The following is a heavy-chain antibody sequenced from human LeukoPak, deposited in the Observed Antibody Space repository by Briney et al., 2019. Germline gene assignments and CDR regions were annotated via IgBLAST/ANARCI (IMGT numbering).Heavy chain of an antibody. Sequence: PSETLSLTCTVSGGSISSYYWSWIRQPPGKGLEWIGYIYYSGSTNYNPSLRSRVTISVDTSKNQFSLKLSSVTAADTAVYYCARSPRYCSSTSCYPYWYFGLWGRGTLVTVSS. CDR2: IYYSGST. D-gene: IGHD2-2*01. J-gene: IGHJ2*01. CDR1: GGSISSYY. V-gene: IGHV4-59*08. CDR3: ARSPRYCSSTSCYPYWYFGL.